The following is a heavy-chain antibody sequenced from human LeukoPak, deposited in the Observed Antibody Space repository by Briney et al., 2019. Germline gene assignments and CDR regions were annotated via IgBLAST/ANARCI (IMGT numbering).Heavy chain of an antibody. CDR2: IGSSSGYI. Sequence: GVSLRLSCAASGFTFSSYSMGWVRQAPGEGLEWVSTIGSSSGYIYYAYSGKGRFTISRDNAKNSLYLQMNSLRAEDTAVYYCARDREARMVRGVNPTDYWGQGTLVTVSS. CDR1: GFTFSSYS. J-gene: IGHJ4*02. V-gene: IGHV3-21*01. CDR3: ARDREARMVRGVNPTDY. D-gene: IGHD3-10*01.